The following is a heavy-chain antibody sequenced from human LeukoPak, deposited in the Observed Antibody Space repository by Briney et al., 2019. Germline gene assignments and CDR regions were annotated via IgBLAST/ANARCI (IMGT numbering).Heavy chain of an antibody. D-gene: IGHD3-22*01. CDR1: GLIFNGYS. CDR2: IRSSSSII. CDR3: ASHEAPYYYDSSGYYPYGAFDV. Sequence: GGSLRLSCAASGLIFNGYSMNWVRRAPGKGLEWVSYIRSSSSIIYYADSVKGRFTISRDNAENSLYLQMNSLRDEDTAVYYCASHEAPYYYDSSGYYPYGAFDVWGRGTMVTVSS. V-gene: IGHV3-48*02. J-gene: IGHJ3*01.